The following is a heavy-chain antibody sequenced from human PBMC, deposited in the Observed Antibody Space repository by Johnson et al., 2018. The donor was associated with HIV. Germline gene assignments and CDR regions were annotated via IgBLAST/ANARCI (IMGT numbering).Heavy chain of an antibody. Sequence: VQLVESGGGLVQPGGSLRLSCAASGFTFSSYWMNWVRQAPGKGLEWVANIKEDVSEKYYVDSVRGRFTISRDNAKNSLYLQMNSLRAEDTAVYYCARADTAMVRGAFDIWGQGTMVIVSS. V-gene: IGHV3-7*01. D-gene: IGHD5-18*01. J-gene: IGHJ3*02. CDR2: IKEDVSEK. CDR1: GFTFSSYW. CDR3: ARADTAMVRGAFDI.